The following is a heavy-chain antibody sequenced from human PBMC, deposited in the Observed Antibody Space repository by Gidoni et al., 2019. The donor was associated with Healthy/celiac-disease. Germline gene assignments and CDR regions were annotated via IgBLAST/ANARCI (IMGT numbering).Heavy chain of an antibody. CDR3: AKDPTASYYYDSSGYFDY. J-gene: IGHJ4*02. CDR1: GFTFSSYA. CDR2: ISGSGGST. Sequence: EVQLLESGGGLVQPGGSLRPSCAASGFTFSSYAMSWVRQAPGKGLEWVSAISGSGGSTYYADSVKGRFTISRDNSKNTLYLQMNSLRAEDTAVYYCAKDPTASYYYDSSGYFDYWGQGTLVTVSS. D-gene: IGHD3-22*01. V-gene: IGHV3-23*01.